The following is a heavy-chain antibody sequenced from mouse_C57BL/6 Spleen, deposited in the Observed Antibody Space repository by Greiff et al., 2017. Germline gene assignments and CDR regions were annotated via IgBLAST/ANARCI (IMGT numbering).Heavy chain of an antibody. V-gene: IGHV3-6*01. CDR1: GYSITSGYY. Sequence: EVKLQESGPGLVKPSQSLSLTCPVTGYSITSGYYWNWIRQLPGNKLEWMGYKSYDGSNNYNPSLKNRLTITRDTSKNQFFLQLNSMTTEDAATYYCARREIFYDCEFDGWGTGTTLTVSS. CDR3: ARREIFYDCEFDG. CDR2: KSYDGSN. J-gene: IGHJ2*01. D-gene: IGHD2-4*01.